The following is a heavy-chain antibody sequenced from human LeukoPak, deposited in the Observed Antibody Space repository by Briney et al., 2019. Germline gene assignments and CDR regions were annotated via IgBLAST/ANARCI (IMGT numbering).Heavy chain of an antibody. CDR1: GFTVRSNY. CDR3: ARDLIAAAGTNYYGMDV. J-gene: IGHJ6*02. Sequence: GGSLRLSCAASGFTVRSNYMSWVRQAPGKGLEWVSVIYSGGSTYYADSVNGRFTISRDNSKNTLYLQMNSLRAEDTAVYYCARDLIAAAGTNYYGMDVWGQGTTVTVSS. D-gene: IGHD6-13*01. CDR2: IYSGGST. V-gene: IGHV3-66*02.